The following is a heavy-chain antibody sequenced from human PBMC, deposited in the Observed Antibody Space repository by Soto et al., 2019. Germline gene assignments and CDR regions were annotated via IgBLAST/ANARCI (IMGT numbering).Heavy chain of an antibody. V-gene: IGHV4-34*01. CDR3: ARGPNDYYYGMDV. CDR1: GGSFSGYY. CDR2: INHSGST. J-gene: IGHJ6*02. Sequence: SETLSLTCAVYGGSFSGYYWSWIRQPPGKGLEWIGEINHSGSTNYNPSLKSRVTISVDTSKNQFSLKLSSVTAADTAVYYCARGPNDYYYGMDVWGQGTTVTVSS.